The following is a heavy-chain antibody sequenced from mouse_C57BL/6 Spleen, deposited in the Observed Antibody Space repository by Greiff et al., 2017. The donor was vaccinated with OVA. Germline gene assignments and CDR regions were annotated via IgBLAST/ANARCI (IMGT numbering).Heavy chain of an antibody. D-gene: IGHD1-2*01. J-gene: IGHJ1*03. V-gene: IGHV1-75*01. CDR1: GYTFTDYY. CDR3: ARGGLRQKGYFDV. Sequence: QVQLQQSGPELVKPGASVKISCKASGYTFTDYYINWVKQRPGQGLEWIGWIFPGSGSTYYNEKFKGKATLTADKSSSTAYMLRSSLTSEDSAVYFCARGGLRQKGYFDVWGTGTTVTVSS. CDR2: IFPGSGST.